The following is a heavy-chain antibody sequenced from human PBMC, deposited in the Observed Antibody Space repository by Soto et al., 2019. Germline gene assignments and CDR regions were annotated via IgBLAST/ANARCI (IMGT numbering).Heavy chain of an antibody. V-gene: IGHV1-3*05. J-gene: IGHJ4*02. CDR2: INAGNGNT. Sequence: QVQLVQSGAEEKKPGASVKVSCKASGYTFTSYAMHWVRQAPGQRLEWMGWINAGNGNTKYSQKFQGRVTITRDTAASTAYMELSSMRSEDTAVYYCASESDGGEFDYWGQGALVTVSS. CDR1: GYTFTSYA. D-gene: IGHD4-17*01. CDR3: ASESDGGEFDY.